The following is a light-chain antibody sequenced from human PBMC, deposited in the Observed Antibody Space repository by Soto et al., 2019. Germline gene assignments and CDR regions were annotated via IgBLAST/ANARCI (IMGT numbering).Light chain of an antibody. V-gene: IGKV4-1*01. CDR3: QQYLSTPYS. J-gene: IGKJ2*03. CDR2: WAS. CDR1: QSVLYSSNNKNY. Sequence: DIVMTQSPDSLAVSLGERATINCKSSQSVLYSSNNKNYLAWSQQKPGQPPKLLIYWASTRESGVPDRFSGRGSGTDFTLPIRSLQAEDVAVYCCQQYLSTPYSFGQGTKLEIK.